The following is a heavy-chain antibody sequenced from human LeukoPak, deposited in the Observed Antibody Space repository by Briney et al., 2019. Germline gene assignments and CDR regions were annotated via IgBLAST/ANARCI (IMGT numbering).Heavy chain of an antibody. J-gene: IGHJ4*02. CDR1: GYSISSGYY. CDR2: IYHSGST. Sequence: SETLSLTCTVSGYSISSGYYWGWIRQPPGKGLEWIGSIYHSGSTYYNPSLKSRVTISVDTSKNQFSLKLSSVTAADTAVYYCARCPRLLWFGERFDYWGQGTLVTVSS. CDR3: ARCPRLLWFGERFDY. D-gene: IGHD3-10*01. V-gene: IGHV4-38-2*02.